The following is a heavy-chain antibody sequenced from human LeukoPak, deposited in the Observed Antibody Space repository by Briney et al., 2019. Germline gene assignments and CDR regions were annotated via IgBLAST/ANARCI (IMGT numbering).Heavy chain of an antibody. CDR1: GFTFSSYA. J-gene: IGHJ6*02. Sequence: SGGSLRLSCAASGFTFSSYAMSWVRQAPGKGLEWVSAISGSSGSTYYADSVKGRFTISRDNSKNTLYLQMNSLRAEDTAVYYCAKEGHCSGGSCYHYYYYYGMDVWGQGTTVTVSS. CDR2: ISGSSGST. V-gene: IGHV3-23*01. CDR3: AKEGHCSGGSCYHYYYYYGMDV. D-gene: IGHD2-15*01.